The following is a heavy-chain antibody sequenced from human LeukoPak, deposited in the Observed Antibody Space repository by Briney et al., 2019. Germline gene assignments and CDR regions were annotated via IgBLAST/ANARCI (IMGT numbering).Heavy chain of an antibody. CDR1: GYSISSGYY. Sequence: SETLSLTCTVSGYSISSGYYWGWIRQPPGKGLEGIGSIYHSGSTYYNPSLKTRVTISVDTPKNQVSLKLSSVTAADTAVYYCARDKVSGTEGAFDIWGQGTMVTVSS. J-gene: IGHJ3*02. CDR3: ARDKVSGTEGAFDI. D-gene: IGHD1-1*01. CDR2: IYHSGST. V-gene: IGHV4-38-2*02.